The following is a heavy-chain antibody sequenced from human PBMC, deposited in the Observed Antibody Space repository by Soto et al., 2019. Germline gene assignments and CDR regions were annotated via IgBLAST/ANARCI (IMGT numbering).Heavy chain of an antibody. V-gene: IGHV4-59*01. CDR3: ARDRPWDCSSSNYCYYYGLDV. CDR2: INNSGIT. D-gene: IGHD2-2*01. CDR1: GGSFSSDH. Sequence: SETLSRTCNVSGGSFSSDHWGWIRQPPGKGLEWIGKINNSGITNYNPSLKSRATISVETSKNQFSLKLTSVTAADTAVYYCARDRPWDCSSSNYCYYYGLDVWGQGTTVT. J-gene: IGHJ6*02.